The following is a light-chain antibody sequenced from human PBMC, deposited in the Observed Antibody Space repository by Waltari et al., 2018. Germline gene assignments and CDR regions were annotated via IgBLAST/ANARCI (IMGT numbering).Light chain of an antibody. V-gene: IGKV2-30*02. Sequence: DVVMTQSPLSLPITPGQPASISSKSSQSLLHSNGNTYLSWYQQKSGQPPRRLIYEVSNQDSGVPDRFSGSGAGTQFTLKISRVEAEDVGLYFCGQGPHLPTFGQGTKVEIK. CDR1: QSLLHSNGNTY. CDR3: GQGPHLPT. J-gene: IGKJ1*01. CDR2: EVS.